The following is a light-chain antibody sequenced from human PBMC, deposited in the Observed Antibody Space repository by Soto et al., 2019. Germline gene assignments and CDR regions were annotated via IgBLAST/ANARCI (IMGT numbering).Light chain of an antibody. V-gene: IGKV3-20*01. J-gene: IGKJ2*01. Sequence: DIVLTQYPGTLSLSPGERATLSCRASQIISSTYLGWYQQKPGQAPRLLIYGASSRATGIPDRFSGSGSGTDFTLTISRLEPEDFAVYYCQHYSTSLYNLGQGTK. CDR1: QIISSTY. CDR2: GAS. CDR3: QHYSTSLYN.